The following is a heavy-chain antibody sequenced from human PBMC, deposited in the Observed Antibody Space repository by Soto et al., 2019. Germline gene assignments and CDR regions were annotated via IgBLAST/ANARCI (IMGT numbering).Heavy chain of an antibody. CDR2: IYYSGST. CDR3: ARDGEYYDSSGYSAFDI. D-gene: IGHD3-22*01. J-gene: IGHJ3*02. V-gene: IGHV4-30-4*01. Sequence: LSLTCTVSCGSISSGDYYWSWIRQPPGKGLEWIGYIYYSGSTYYNPSLKSRVTISVDTSKNQFSLKLSSVTAADTAVYYCARDGEYYDSSGYSAFDIWGQGTMVTVSS. CDR1: CGSISSGDYY.